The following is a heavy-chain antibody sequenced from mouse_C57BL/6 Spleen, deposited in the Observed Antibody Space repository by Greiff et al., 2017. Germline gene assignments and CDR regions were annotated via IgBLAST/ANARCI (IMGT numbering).Heavy chain of an antibody. V-gene: IGHV1-74*01. Sequence: VQLQQPGAELVTPGASVTVSCKASGYTFTSYWMPWVKQRPGQGLEWIGRIHPSDSDTNYTTKFKGKATLTVDKSSSTAYMQLSSLTSEDSAVFDCAKGTFITTWGAYWGQGTLVTVSA. CDR3: AKGTFITTWGAY. J-gene: IGHJ3*01. CDR2: IHPSDSDT. CDR1: GYTFTSYW. D-gene: IGHD1-1*01.